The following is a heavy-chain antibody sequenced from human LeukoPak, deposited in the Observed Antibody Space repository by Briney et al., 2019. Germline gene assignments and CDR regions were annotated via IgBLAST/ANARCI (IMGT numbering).Heavy chain of an antibody. CDR1: GGSISSSSYY. CDR3: ARYCSGGCYSGVDY. J-gene: IGHJ4*02. CDR2: IYYSGST. Sequence: SETLSLTCTVSGGSISSSSYYWGWIRQPPGKGLEWIGSIYYSGSTYYNPSLKSRVTISVDTSKNQFSLKLSSVTAADTAVYYCARYCSGGCYSGVDYWGQGTLVTVPS. D-gene: IGHD2-15*01. V-gene: IGHV4-39*01.